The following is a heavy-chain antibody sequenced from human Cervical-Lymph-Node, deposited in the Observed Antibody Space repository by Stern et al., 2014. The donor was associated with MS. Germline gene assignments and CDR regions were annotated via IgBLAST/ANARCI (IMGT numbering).Heavy chain of an antibody. CDR3: QAFPAY. CDR1: GYSFTDYY. J-gene: IGHJ4*02. Sequence: QVQLVESGAEVKKPGASVKVSCRSSGYSFTDYYFHWVRQAPGQGLEWMGCINHSIGVTHYAQQFQGRVTMTRGSSMNTAYMEMSRLRSDDPAVYYCQAFPAYWGQGTLITVSS. CDR2: INHSIGVT. V-gene: IGHV1-2*02.